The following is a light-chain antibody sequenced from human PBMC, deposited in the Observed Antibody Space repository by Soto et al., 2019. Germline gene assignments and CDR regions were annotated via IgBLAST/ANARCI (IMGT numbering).Light chain of an antibody. Sequence: EIVLTQSPATLSLSPGERATLSCRASQSISSYLAWYRQKPGQAPRLLIYDASNRATGIPARFSGSGSGTDFTLTISSLEPEDFAVYYCQQRSNWPPTFGQGTRLE. CDR3: QQRSNWPPT. CDR2: DAS. V-gene: IGKV3-11*01. CDR1: QSISSY. J-gene: IGKJ5*01.